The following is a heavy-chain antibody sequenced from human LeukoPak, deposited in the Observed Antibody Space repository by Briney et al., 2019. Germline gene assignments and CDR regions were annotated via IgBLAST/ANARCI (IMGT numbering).Heavy chain of an antibody. D-gene: IGHD2-2*01. CDR1: GFSFSSYA. CDR3: AKLVVPAAVIDY. Sequence: PGGSLRLSCVASGFSFSSYAMSWVRQAPGKGLEWVSAISGSGGSTYYADSVKGRFTISRDNSKNTLYLQMNSLRAEDTAVYYCAKLVVPAAVIDYWGQGTLVTVSS. CDR2: ISGSGGST. V-gene: IGHV3-23*01. J-gene: IGHJ4*02.